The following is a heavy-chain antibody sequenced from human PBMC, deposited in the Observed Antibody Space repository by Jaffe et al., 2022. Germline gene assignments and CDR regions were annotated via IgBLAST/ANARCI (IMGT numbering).Heavy chain of an antibody. V-gene: IGHV7-4-1*02. J-gene: IGHJ4*02. Sequence: QVQLVQSGSELKKPGASVKVSCKASGYTFTNYAMNWVRQAPGQGLEWMGGINTDTGNPTYAQGFTGRLVISMDTSVNTAYLQISSLKAEDTAVYYCARGYCGAGRCYVDYFDYWGQGTLVTVSS. CDR3: ARGYCGAGRCYVDYFDY. D-gene: IGHD2-15*01. CDR1: GYTFTNYA. CDR2: INTDTGNP.